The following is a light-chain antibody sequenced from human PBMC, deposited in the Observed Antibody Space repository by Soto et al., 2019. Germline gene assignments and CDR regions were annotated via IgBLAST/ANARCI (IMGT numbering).Light chain of an antibody. CDR1: SSDAGGYNY. Sequence: QSVLTQPASASGSPGQSITISCTGTSSDAGGYNYVSWYQQHPGKAPKLMIYDVSTRPSGVSNRFSGSKSGNTDSLTISGLQGEDEADYYCSSYTSSSTPVFGTGTKLTVL. CDR3: SSYTSSSTPV. V-gene: IGLV2-14*01. CDR2: DVS. J-gene: IGLJ1*01.